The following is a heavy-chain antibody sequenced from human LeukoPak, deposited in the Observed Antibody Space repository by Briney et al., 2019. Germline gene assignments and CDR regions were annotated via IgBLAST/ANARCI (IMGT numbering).Heavy chain of an antibody. V-gene: IGHV1-2*02. J-gene: IGHJ4*02. CDR3: ARDYRLWFGELPVDY. D-gene: IGHD3-10*01. Sequence: ASVKVSCKASGYTFTSYYMHWVRQAPGQGLEWMGWINPNSGGTNYAQKFQGRVTMTRDTSISTAYMELSRLRSDDTAVYYCARDYRLWFGELPVDYWGQGTLVTVSS. CDR1: GYTFTSYY. CDR2: INPNSGGT.